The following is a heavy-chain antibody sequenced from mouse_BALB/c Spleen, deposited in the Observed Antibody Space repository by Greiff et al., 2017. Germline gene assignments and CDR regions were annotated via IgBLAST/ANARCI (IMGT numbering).Heavy chain of an antibody. V-gene: IGHV3-2*02. CDR2: ISYSGST. D-gene: IGHD2-10*02. Sequence: EVKLQESGPGLVKPSQSLSLTCTVTGYSITSDYAWNWIRQFPGNKLEWMGYISYSGSTSYNPSLKSRISITRDTSKNQFFLQLNSVTTEDTATYYCARGSYGNYYYAMDYWGQGTSVTVSS. J-gene: IGHJ4*01. CDR3: ARGSYGNYYYAMDY. CDR1: GYSITSDYA.